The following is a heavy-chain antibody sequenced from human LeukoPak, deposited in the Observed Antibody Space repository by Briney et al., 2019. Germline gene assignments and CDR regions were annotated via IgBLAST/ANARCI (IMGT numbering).Heavy chain of an antibody. J-gene: IGHJ4*02. D-gene: IGHD3-10*01. CDR2: IYYSGST. CDR1: GGSISSYY. CDR3: ARVRAGAPSGIMVRGVIHPHFDY. V-gene: IGHV4-59*01. Sequence: PSETLSLTCTVSGGSISSYYWSWIRQPPGKGLEWIGYIYYSGSTNYNPSLKSRVTISVDTSKNQFSLKLSSVTAADTAVYYCARVRAGAPSGIMVRGVIHPHFDYWGQGTLVTVSS.